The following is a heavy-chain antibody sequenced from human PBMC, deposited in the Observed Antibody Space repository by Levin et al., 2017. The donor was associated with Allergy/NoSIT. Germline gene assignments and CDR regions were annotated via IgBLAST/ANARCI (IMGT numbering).Heavy chain of an antibody. D-gene: IGHD6-19*01. V-gene: IGHV4-34*01. CDR1: GGSFSGYY. CDR2: INHSGST. Sequence: KPSETLSLTCAVYGGSFSGYYWSWIRQPPGKGLEWIGEINHSGSTNYNPSLKSRVTISVDTSKNQFSLKLSSVTAADTAVYYCARDGYSSGWYTGPSRGYYYGMDVWGQGTTVTVSS. J-gene: IGHJ6*02. CDR3: ARDGYSSGWYTGPSRGYYYGMDV.